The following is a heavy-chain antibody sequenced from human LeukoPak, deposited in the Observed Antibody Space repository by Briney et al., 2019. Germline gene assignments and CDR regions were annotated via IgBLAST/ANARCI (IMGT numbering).Heavy chain of an antibody. CDR2: IYYSGST. CDR1: GVSISTSRYY. CDR3: ATEYYDSSGYPHGAFDI. Sequence: PSETLSLTCTVSGVSISTSRYYWSWIRQPPGKGLEWIGYIYYSGSTNYNPSLKSRVTISVDTSRNQFSLKLSSVTAADTAVYYCATEYYDSSGYPHGAFDIWGQGTMVTVSS. J-gene: IGHJ3*02. D-gene: IGHD3-22*01. V-gene: IGHV4-61*01.